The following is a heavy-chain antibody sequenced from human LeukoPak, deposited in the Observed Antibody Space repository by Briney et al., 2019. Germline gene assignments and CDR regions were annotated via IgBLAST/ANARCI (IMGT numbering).Heavy chain of an antibody. CDR2: IYDSGNT. CDR3: ARDSSPAALPYMDA. V-gene: IGHV4-59*01. D-gene: IGHD2-2*01. J-gene: IGHJ6*03. Sequence: SETLSLTCLVSGGSINRSYWTWVRQAPRKGREGVGNIYDSGNTNYNTSLKSRGTISLDTSKNQFSLRVTSVTAADRALYFCARDSSPAALPYMDAWGKGTTVTVSS. CDR1: GGSINRSY.